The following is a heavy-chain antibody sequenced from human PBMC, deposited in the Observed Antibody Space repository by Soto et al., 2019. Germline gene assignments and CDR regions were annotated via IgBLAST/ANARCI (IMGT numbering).Heavy chain of an antibody. Sequence: GGSLRLSCAASGFTFSTYGMHWVRQAPGKGLEWVAVISSDGSNKYFADSVKGRFTISRDNSKNTLYLQMNSLRAEDTAVYYCAKSLNSMTVVVIRYYYGMDVWGQGTTVTVYS. CDR2: ISSDGSNK. V-gene: IGHV3-30*18. J-gene: IGHJ6*02. D-gene: IGHD3-22*01. CDR1: GFTFSTYG. CDR3: AKSLNSMTVVVIRYYYGMDV.